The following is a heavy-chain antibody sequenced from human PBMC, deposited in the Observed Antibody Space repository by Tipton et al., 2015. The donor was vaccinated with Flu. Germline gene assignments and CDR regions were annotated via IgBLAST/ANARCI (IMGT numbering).Heavy chain of an antibody. CDR2: IYTSGST. CDR3: ARGPTVVTPVYAFDI. CDR1: GASISSAAYY. V-gene: IGHV4-61*02. J-gene: IGHJ3*02. D-gene: IGHD4-23*01. Sequence: TLSLTCTVSGASISSAAYYWSWIRQPAGKGLGWIRRIYTSGSTNYNPSLKSRVSISLDTSKKQFSLKLTSVTAADAAVYYCARGPTVVTPVYAFDIWGQGTMVTVSS.